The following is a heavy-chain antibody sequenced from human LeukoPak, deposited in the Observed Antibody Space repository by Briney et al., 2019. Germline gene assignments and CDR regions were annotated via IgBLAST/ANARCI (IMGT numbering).Heavy chain of an antibody. V-gene: IGHV4-30-4*01. D-gene: IGHD6-13*01. J-gene: IGHJ5*02. CDR1: GGSISSGDYY. CDR2: IYYSGST. Sequence: SETLSLTCTVSGGSISSGDYYWSWIRQPPGKGLEWIGYIYYSGSTYYNPSLKSRVTISVDTSKNQFSLKLSSVTAADTDVYYCARELRSSWYWFDPWGQGTLVTVSS. CDR3: ARELRSSWYWFDP.